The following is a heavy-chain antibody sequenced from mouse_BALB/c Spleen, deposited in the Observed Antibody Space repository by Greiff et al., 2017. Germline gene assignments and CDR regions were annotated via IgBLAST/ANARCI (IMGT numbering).Heavy chain of an antibody. V-gene: IGHV1-14*01. CDR1: GYTFTCYV. D-gene: IGHD2-3*01. Sequence: VQLQQSGPELVKPGASVKMSCKASGYTFTCYVMHWVKQKPGQGLEWIGYINPYNDGTKYNEKFKGKATLTSDKSSSTAYMELSSLTSEDSAVYYCARGIYDGYYVGFAYWGQGTLVTVSA. CDR2: INPYNDGT. CDR3: ARGIYDGYYVGFAY. J-gene: IGHJ3*01.